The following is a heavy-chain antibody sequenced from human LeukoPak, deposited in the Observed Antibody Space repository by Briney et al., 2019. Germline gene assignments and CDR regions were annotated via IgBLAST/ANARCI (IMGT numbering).Heavy chain of an antibody. V-gene: IGHV3-21*01. J-gene: IGHJ4*02. D-gene: IGHD5-12*01. Sequence: PVGCLRLSCAASGFTFSSYSFNWVRQAPGKGLEWVVSIIITITYICYADSVQGRFAVSRDNAKNSLYLQMNSLRAEDTAVFYCVRRGPNNSGLDYWGQGTLVTASS. CDR2: IIITITYI. CDR1: GFTFSSYS. CDR3: VRRGPNNSGLDY.